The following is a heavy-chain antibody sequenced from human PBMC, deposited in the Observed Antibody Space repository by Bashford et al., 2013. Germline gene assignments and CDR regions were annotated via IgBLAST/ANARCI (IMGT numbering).Heavy chain of an antibody. V-gene: IGHV1-2*02. J-gene: IGHJ3*01. CDR3: ARDGPVVGVWNAFDV. D-gene: IGHD1-26*01. CDR2: INPNRGDT. Sequence: ASVKVSCTASGYTFTDYHVHWVRQAPGQGLEWMGWINPNRGDTNYAQNFQGRVSMTRDTSISTAYLELSSLRSDDTAVYFCARDGPVVGVWNAFDVWGQGTVVTV. CDR1: GYTFTDYH.